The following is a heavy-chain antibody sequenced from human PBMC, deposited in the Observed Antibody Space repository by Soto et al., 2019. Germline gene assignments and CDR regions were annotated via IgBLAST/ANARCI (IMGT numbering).Heavy chain of an antibody. J-gene: IGHJ4*02. CDR3: ARPRGCYGDYRAYYFDY. D-gene: IGHD4-17*01. CDR1: GFTFSSYA. Sequence: VQLVESGGGAVQPGRSLRLSCAASGFTFSSYAMHWVRQAPGTGLEWVAVISYDGSNKYYADSVKGRFTISRDNSKNTLYLQMNSLRAEDTAVYYCARPRGCYGDYRAYYFDYWGQGTLVTVSS. CDR2: ISYDGSNK. V-gene: IGHV3-30-3*01.